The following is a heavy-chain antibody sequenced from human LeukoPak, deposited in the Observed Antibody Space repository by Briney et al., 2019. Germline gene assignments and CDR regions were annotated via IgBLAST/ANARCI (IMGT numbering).Heavy chain of an antibody. CDR2: INHSGST. CDR3: ARGRDDYVWGSYRRQEFDY. D-gene: IGHD3-16*02. CDR1: GGSFSGYY. J-gene: IGHJ4*02. V-gene: IGHV4-34*01. Sequence: SETLSLTCAVYGGSFSGYYWSWIRQPPGKGLEWIGEINHSGSTNYNPSLKSRVTISVDTSKNQFSLKLSSVTAADTAVYYCARGRDDYVWGSYRRQEFDYWGQGTLVTVSS.